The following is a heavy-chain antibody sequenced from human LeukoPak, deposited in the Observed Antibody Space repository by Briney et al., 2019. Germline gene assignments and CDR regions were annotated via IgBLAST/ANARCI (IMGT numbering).Heavy chain of an antibody. CDR1: GFSVSGNW. J-gene: IGHJ4*02. Sequence: GASLRLSCAASGFSVSGNWMHWVRQAPGKGLVWVSRIASDGSSTTYADSVKGRFSISRDNAKNTLYLQMNSLRVEDTAVYYCARGRPHGNDYWGQGTLVTVSS. CDR2: IASDGSST. V-gene: IGHV3-74*01. CDR3: ARGRPHGNDY. D-gene: IGHD4-23*01.